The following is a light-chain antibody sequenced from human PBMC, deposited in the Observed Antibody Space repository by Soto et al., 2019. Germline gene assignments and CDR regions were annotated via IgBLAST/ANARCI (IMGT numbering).Light chain of an antibody. CDR1: RSDVGSYNL. V-gene: IGLV2-23*02. J-gene: IGLJ1*01. CDR2: EVS. CDR3: CSYAGTTTYV. Sequence: QSVLTQPASVSESPGQSITISCTGTRSDVGSYNLVSWYQQHPGKAPKLMIYEVSERPSGVSNRFSGSKSGNTASLTISGLQAEDEADYYCCSYAGTTTYVFGTGTKVTVL.